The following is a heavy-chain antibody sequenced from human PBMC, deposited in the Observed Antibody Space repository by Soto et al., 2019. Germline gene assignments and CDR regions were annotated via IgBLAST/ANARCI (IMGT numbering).Heavy chain of an antibody. CDR1: GYTFTSYY. J-gene: IGHJ3*02. CDR3: ARDGGGRVLQYFDWLLHDAFDI. CDR2: INPSGGST. D-gene: IGHD3-9*01. Sequence: ASVKVSCKASGYTFTSYYMHWVRQAPGQGLEWMGIINPSGGSTSYAQKFQGRVTMTRDTSTSTVYMELSSLRSEDTAVYYCARDGGGRVLQYFDWLLHDAFDIWGQGTMVTVSS. V-gene: IGHV1-46*01.